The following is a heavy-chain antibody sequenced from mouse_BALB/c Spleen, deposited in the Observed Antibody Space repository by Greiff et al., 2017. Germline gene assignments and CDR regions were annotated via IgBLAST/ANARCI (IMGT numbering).Heavy chain of an antibody. CDR3: ARGGDYGNYAWFAY. CDR2: ILPGSGST. V-gene: IGHV1-9*01. J-gene: IGHJ3*01. D-gene: IGHD2-1*01. CDR1: GYTFSSYW. Sequence: VKVVDSGAELMKPGASVKISCKATGYTFSSYWIEWVKQRPGHGLEWIGEILPGSGSTNYNEKFKGKATFTADTSSNTAYMQLSSLTSEDSAVYYCARGGDYGNYAWFAYWGQGTLVTVSA.